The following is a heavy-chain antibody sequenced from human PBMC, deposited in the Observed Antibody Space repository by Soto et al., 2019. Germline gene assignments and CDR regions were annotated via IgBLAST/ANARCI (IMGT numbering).Heavy chain of an antibody. J-gene: IGHJ6*02. CDR3: ARGSPLGWGYYYGMDV. V-gene: IGHV4-4*02. D-gene: IGHD6-19*01. CDR2: IYHSGST. Sequence: PSETLCLTCAVSGGAISSSNWWSWVRQPPGKGLEWIGEIYHSGSTNYNPSLKSRVTISVDKSKNQFSLKLSSVTAADTAVYYCARGSPLGWGYYYGMDVWGQGTTVTVSS. CDR1: GGAISSSNW.